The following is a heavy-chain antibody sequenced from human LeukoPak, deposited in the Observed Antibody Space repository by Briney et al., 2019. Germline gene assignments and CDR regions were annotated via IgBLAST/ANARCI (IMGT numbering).Heavy chain of an antibody. CDR3: ARRASYYYGSGSPINWFDP. CDR1: GFTFSSYG. V-gene: IGHV4-34*01. Sequence: GSLRLSCAASGFTFSSYGMSWIRQPPGKGLEWIGEINHSGSTNYNPSLKSRVTISVDTSKNQFSLKLSSVTAADTAVYYCARRASYYYGSGSPINWFDPWGQGTLVTVSS. CDR2: INHSGST. D-gene: IGHD3-10*01. J-gene: IGHJ5*02.